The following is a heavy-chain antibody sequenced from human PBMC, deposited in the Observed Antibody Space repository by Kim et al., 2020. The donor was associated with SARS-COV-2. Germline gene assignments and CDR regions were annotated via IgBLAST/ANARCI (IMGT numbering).Heavy chain of an antibody. CDR1: GFTFSSYE. V-gene: IGHV3-48*03. D-gene: IGHD2-15*01. CDR3: ARIGYCSGGTCI. J-gene: IGHJ4*02. CDR2: ISVSGTT. Sequence: GGSLRLSCAASGFTFSSYEMNWVRQAPGKGLEWVSYISVSGTTHYADSVKGRFTISRDNAKNSLYLQMKSLRAEDTAVYYCARIGYCSGGTCIWGQGTLVTVSS.